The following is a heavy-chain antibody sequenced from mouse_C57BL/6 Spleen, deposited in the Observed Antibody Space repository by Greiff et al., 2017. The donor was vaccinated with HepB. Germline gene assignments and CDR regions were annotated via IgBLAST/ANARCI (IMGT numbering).Heavy chain of an antibody. V-gene: IGHV1-9*01. Sequence: VQLQQSGAELMKPGASVKLSCKATGYTFTGYWIEWVKQRPGHGLEWIGEILPGSGSTNYNEKFKGKATLTADTSSNTAYMQLSSLTSEDSAIYYCATRREFAYWGQGTLVTVSA. CDR2: ILPGSGST. CDR1: GYTFTGYW. CDR3: ATRREFAY. J-gene: IGHJ3*01.